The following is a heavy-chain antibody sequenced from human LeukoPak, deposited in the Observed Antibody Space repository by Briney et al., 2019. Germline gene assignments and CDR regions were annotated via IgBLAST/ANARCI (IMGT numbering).Heavy chain of an antibody. CDR1: GFTFSSYG. CDR2: ISYDGSNK. Sequence: GGSLRLSCAASGFTFSSYGMHWVRQAPGKGLEWVAVISYDGSNKYYADSVKGRFTISRDNSKNTLYLQMNSLRAEDTAVYYCARDREPWTMVRGTLDYWGQGTLVTVSS. V-gene: IGHV3-30*03. CDR3: ARDREPWTMVRGTLDY. J-gene: IGHJ4*02. D-gene: IGHD3-10*01.